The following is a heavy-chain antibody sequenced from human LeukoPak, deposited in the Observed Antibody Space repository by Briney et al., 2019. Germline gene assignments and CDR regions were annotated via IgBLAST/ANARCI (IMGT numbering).Heavy chain of an antibody. CDR3: ATYPRHCSGGTCYSIDY. J-gene: IGHJ4*02. V-gene: IGHV4-59*08. CDR1: GDSISRYH. D-gene: IGHD2-15*01. Sequence: SETLSLTCTVSGDSISRYHWTWIRQPPGRRLEWIGYVYYDESTNYNPSLMSRVTISLHTSNTQLSLNLRSVTAADTAIYYCATYPRHCSGGTCYSIDYWGPGTLVTVSS. CDR2: VYYDEST.